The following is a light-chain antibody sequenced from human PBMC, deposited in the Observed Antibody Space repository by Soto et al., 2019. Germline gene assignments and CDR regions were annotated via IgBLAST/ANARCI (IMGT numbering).Light chain of an antibody. Sequence: DIQMTQSPSSLSASVGDRVTITCQASQDISNYLNWYQQKPGKAPKLLIYDASNLETGVPSRFSGSGSVTDFTFTISSLQPEDIATYYCQQYDKLPPYPFGQGTKLEIK. V-gene: IGKV1-33*01. CDR3: QQYDKLPPYP. CDR2: DAS. J-gene: IGKJ2*01. CDR1: QDISNY.